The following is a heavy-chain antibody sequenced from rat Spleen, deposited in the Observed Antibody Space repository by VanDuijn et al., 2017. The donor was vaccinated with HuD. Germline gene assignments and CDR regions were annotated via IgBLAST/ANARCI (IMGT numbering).Heavy chain of an antibody. J-gene: IGHJ3*01. CDR3: TRAYMYNYGTFAY. V-gene: IGHV5-34*01. CDR2: ISSSSGT. D-gene: IGHD1-5*01. CDR1: GFTFSDYG. Sequence: EVQLVESGGGLVQPGRSLKLSCVASGFTFSDYGMNWIRQAPGKGLEWVAYISSSSGTIYYTDTVKDRFTISRDNAKNTLYLQLSSLRSEDTALYYCTRAYMYNYGTFAYWGQGTLVTVSS.